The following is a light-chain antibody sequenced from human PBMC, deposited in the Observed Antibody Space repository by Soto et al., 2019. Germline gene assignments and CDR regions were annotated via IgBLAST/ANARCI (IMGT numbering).Light chain of an antibody. CDR2: GIS. CDR3: QHYSNSLWT. J-gene: IGKJ1*01. V-gene: IGKV3-20*01. Sequence: EIVLTQSPGTLSLSPGERATLSCRASQSISSTSLAWYQQKPGQAPRLLIYGISSRATGIPDRFSGSGSGTEFTLTINRLEPEDFAVYFCQHYSNSLWTFGQGTKVEIK. CDR1: QSISSTS.